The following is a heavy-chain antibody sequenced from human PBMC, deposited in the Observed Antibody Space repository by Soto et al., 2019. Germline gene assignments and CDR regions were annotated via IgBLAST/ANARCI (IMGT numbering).Heavy chain of an antibody. J-gene: IGHJ5*02. CDR1: GYSFTSHW. Sequence: ASVKVSCKASGYSFTSHWIHWVRQAPGQGLEWMGVINPSGTITAYAQKFQGRVTLTSDTSTSTVYMELSSLKSEDTAVYFCARDHSVTSSDYAYRWFDPWGQGTLVTVSS. CDR2: INPSGTIT. V-gene: IGHV1-46*01. CDR3: ARDHSVTSSDYAYRWFDP. D-gene: IGHD3-22*01.